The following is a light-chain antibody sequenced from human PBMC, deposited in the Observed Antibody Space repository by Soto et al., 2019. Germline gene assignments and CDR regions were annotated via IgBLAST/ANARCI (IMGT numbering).Light chain of an antibody. CDR2: EVT. CDR1: SSDVGAYNY. CDR3: SSYTTSSTLV. V-gene: IGLV2-14*01. Sequence: QSALTQPASASGSPGQSITISCTGTSSDVGAYNYLSWYQQHPGKAPKLMIYEVTNRPSGVSNRFSGSKSGNTASLTISGLQAEDEADYYCSSYTTSSTLVFGGGTKLTVL. J-gene: IGLJ3*02.